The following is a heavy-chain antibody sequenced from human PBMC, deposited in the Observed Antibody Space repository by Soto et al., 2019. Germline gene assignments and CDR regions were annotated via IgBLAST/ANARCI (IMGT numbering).Heavy chain of an antibody. Sequence: HLEESGGGLVEPGGSLRLTCVGSGVDFRGSYMNWIRQAPGKGLEWISYISDTGRTIQYADSVKGRFVISRDNSRDSLYLQMNDLRADDTAIYYCAGFKEGKIVGLRWLDPWGQGTRVTVSS. V-gene: IGHV3-11*01. J-gene: IGHJ5*02. D-gene: IGHD3-16*02. CDR2: ISDTGRTI. CDR1: GVDFRGSY. CDR3: AGFKEGKIVGLRWLDP.